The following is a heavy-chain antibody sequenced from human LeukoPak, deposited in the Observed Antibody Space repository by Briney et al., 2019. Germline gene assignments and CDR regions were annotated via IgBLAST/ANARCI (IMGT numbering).Heavy chain of an antibody. CDR2: IYTSGST. CDR1: GGSISTYY. CDR3: ARVGYSGYGGHFDY. D-gene: IGHD5-12*01. V-gene: IGHV4-4*07. Sequence: SETLSLTCTVSGGSISTYYWSWIRQPAGMGLEWIGRIYTSGSTNYNPSLKSRVTMSADTSKNQFSLKLSSVTAADTAVYYCARVGYSGYGGHFDYWGQGTLVTVSS. J-gene: IGHJ4*02.